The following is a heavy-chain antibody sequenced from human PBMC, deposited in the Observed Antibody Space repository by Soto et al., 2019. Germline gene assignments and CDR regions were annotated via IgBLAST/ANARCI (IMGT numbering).Heavy chain of an antibody. Sequence: SESLSLTCTVSGASISNYYWSWIRQPPGKGLEWIGYIYYSGSTNYNPSLKSRVTISVDTSKNQFSLKLSSVTAADTAVYFCARDANLGVTSSWFFDSWGQGTRVTVSS. V-gene: IGHV4-59*12. CDR3: ARDANLGVTSSWFFDS. CDR2: IYYSGST. CDR1: GASISNYY. J-gene: IGHJ4*02. D-gene: IGHD6-13*01.